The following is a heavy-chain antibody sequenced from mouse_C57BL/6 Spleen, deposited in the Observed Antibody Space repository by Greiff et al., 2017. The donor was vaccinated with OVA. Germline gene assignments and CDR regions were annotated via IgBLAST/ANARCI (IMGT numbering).Heavy chain of an antibody. J-gene: IGHJ2*01. V-gene: IGHV1-64*01. CDR3: EGYYYDSSYEGNY. D-gene: IGHD1-1*01. Sequence: QVQLQQPGAELVKPGASVTLSCKASGYTFTSYWMHWVKQRPGQGLEWIGMIHPGSGSANYNEKFKSKATMTVDKSSSKAYMKLSSLTSEDTAVYYCEGYYYDSSYEGNYWGQGTTLTVSS. CDR2: IHPGSGSA. CDR1: GYTFTSYW.